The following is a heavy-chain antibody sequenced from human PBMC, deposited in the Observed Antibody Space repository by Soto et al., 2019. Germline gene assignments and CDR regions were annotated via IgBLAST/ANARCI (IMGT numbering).Heavy chain of an antibody. CDR1: GGSFSGYS. CDR3: ARDKITGLFDY. D-gene: IGHD3-10*01. J-gene: IGHJ4*02. CDR2: INHSGST. Sequence: SETLSLTCAVYGGSFSGYSWTWIRQPPGTGLEWVGEINHSGSTNYNPSLKSRVTISVDTSKSQFSLKLTSVTAADTAVYYCARDKITGLFDYWGQGTLVTVSS. V-gene: IGHV4-34*01.